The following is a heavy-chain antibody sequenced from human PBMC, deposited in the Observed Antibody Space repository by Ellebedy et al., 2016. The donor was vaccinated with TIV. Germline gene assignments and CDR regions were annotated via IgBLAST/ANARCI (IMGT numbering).Heavy chain of an antibody. CDR3: ARGYVSFDY. V-gene: IGHV4-4*07. CDR2: IYSSGST. CDR1: GGSISGYY. D-gene: IGHD5-12*01. J-gene: IGHJ4*02. Sequence: SEILSLTXTVSGGSISGYYWTWIRQPAGKGLEWIGRIYSSGSTNYNPSLKSRVTMSVDTSKNQFSLKLTSVTAADTAVYYCARGYVSFDYWGQGTLVTVSS.